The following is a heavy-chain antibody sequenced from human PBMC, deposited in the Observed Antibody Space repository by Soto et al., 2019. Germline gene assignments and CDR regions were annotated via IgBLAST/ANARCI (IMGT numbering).Heavy chain of an antibody. Sequence: PGGSLRLSCAASGFTFSGSAMHWVRQASGKGLEWVGRIRSKANSYATAYAASVKGRFTISRDDSKNTAYLQMNSLKTEDTAVYYCTRRLNYNDSSGYYWEDAFDIWGQGTMVTVSS. D-gene: IGHD3-22*01. V-gene: IGHV3-73*01. CDR3: TRRLNYNDSSGYYWEDAFDI. CDR1: GFTFSGSA. CDR2: IRSKANSYAT. J-gene: IGHJ3*02.